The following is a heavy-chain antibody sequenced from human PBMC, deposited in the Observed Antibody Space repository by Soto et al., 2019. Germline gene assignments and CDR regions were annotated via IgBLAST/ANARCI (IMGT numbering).Heavy chain of an antibody. D-gene: IGHD6-6*01. CDR1: GFTFSSYA. CDR2: ISGSGGST. Sequence: EVQLLESGGGLVQPGGSLRLSCAASGFTFSSYAMSWVRQAPGKGLEWVSAISGSGGSTYYADSVKGRFTISRDNSKNSRYLQLNSLRAEDTAAYYCAKVNGYSSSSGPIRYYYYYGMDVWGQGTTVTVSS. CDR3: AKVNGYSSSSGPIRYYYYYGMDV. V-gene: IGHV3-23*01. J-gene: IGHJ6*02.